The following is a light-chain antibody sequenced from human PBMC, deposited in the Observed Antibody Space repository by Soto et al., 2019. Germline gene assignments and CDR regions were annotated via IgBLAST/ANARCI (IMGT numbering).Light chain of an antibody. V-gene: IGLV2-11*01. J-gene: IGLJ3*02. CDR3: YSYAGSDTLV. CDR2: DVS. CDR1: SSDVGGYNY. Sequence: QSALTQPRSVSGSPGQSVTISCTGTSSDVGGYNYVSWYQQHPGKAPKLMIYDVSERPSGVPDRFSGSKSGNTASLTISGLQAEDEADYYCYSYAGSDTLVFGGGTQLTVL.